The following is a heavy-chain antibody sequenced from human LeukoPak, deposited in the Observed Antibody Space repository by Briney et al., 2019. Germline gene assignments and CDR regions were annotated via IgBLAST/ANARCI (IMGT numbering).Heavy chain of an antibody. CDR3: ATVYGSGWYADH. J-gene: IGHJ4*02. CDR2: ISSSGSTI. V-gene: IGHV3-48*03. CDR1: GFTFSSYG. D-gene: IGHD6-19*01. Sequence: TGGSLRLSCAASGFTFSSYGMNWVRQARGKGLEWVSYISSSGSTIFYADSVKGRFTISRDNARNSLYLQMNSLRAEDTAVYYCATVYGSGWYADHWGQGTLVTVSS.